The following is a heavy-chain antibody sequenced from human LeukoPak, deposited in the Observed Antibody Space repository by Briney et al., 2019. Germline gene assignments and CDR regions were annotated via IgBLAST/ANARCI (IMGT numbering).Heavy chain of an antibody. D-gene: IGHD4-17*01. CDR2: ISGSGGST. V-gene: IGHV3-23*01. CDR1: GFTFSSYG. CDR3: ARAGPKSDYGDYVGDWYFDL. J-gene: IGHJ2*01. Sequence: GGSLRLSCAASGFTFSSYGMSWVRQAPGKGLEWVSAISGSGGSTYYADSVKGRFTISRDNSKNTLYLQMNSLRAEDTAVYYCARAGPKSDYGDYVGDWYFDLWGRGTLVTVSS.